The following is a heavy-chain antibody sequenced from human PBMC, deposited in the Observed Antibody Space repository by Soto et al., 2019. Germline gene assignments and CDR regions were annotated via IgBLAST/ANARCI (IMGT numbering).Heavy chain of an antibody. CDR3: ARIYISSRTGKEYFQH. V-gene: IGHV1-69*02. CDR2: IIPILGIA. Sequence: GPQVKVSCKASGGTFSSYTISWVRQAPGQGLEWMGSIIPILGIANYAQKFQGRVTITADKSTSTAYMELSSLRSEDTAVYYCARIYISSRTGKEYFQHWGQGTLVTVSS. J-gene: IGHJ1*01. CDR1: GGTFSSYT. D-gene: IGHD6-6*01.